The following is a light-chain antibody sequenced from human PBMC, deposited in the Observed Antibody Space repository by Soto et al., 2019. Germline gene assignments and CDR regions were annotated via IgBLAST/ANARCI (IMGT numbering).Light chain of an antibody. CDR1: HSNIGNNI. Sequence: QSVLTQPPSASGTPGQRVTISCSGSHSNIGNNIVNWYQQLPGTAPKLLIYNYDQRPSGVPDRFSASKSGTSASLAINGLQSYDEADYFCAAWDDSLNGVLFGGGTKLTVL. V-gene: IGLV1-44*01. CDR2: NYD. CDR3: AAWDDSLNGVL. J-gene: IGLJ2*01.